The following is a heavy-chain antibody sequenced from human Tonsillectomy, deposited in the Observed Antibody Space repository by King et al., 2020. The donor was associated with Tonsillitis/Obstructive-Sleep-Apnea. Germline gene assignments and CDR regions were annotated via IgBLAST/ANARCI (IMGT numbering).Heavy chain of an antibody. CDR2: IYPGDSDT. V-gene: IGHV5-51*01. D-gene: IGHD3-10*01. Sequence: DVQLVESGAEVKKPGESLKISCKGSGYSFTSYWIGWVRQMPGKGLEWMGIIYPGDSDTRYSPSFQGQVTISADKSISTAYLQWSSLKASDTAMYYCARPRYYYGSGRYPAPDYCGQGTLVTVSS. J-gene: IGHJ4*02. CDR3: ARPRYYYGSGRYPAPDY. CDR1: GYSFTSYW.